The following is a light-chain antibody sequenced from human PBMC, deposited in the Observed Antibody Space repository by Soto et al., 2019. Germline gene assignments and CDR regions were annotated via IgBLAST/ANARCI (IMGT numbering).Light chain of an antibody. CDR1: SSNIGAGYD. CDR2: GNS. J-gene: IGLJ1*01. CDR3: QSYDSTLRGSSV. Sequence: VLAQRRAGSESPAQRVPISCNGSSSNIGAGYDVHWYQQLPGTAPKLLIYGNSNRPSGVPDRFSGSKSGTSASLAITGLQAEDEADYYCQSYDSTLRGSSVFAPGTKVTVL. V-gene: IGLV1-40*01.